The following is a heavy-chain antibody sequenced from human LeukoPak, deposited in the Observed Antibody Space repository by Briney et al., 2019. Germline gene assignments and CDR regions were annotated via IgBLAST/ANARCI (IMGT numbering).Heavy chain of an antibody. CDR3: ARGGVARGVITKFDY. Sequence: ASVKVSCKASGYTFTGYYMHWVRQAPGQGLEWMGRINPNSGGTNYAQKFQGRVTMTRDTSISTAYMELSRLRSDDTAVYYCARGGVARGVITKFDYWGQGTLVTVSS. CDR1: GYTFTGYY. V-gene: IGHV1-2*06. CDR2: INPNSGGT. D-gene: IGHD3-10*01. J-gene: IGHJ4*02.